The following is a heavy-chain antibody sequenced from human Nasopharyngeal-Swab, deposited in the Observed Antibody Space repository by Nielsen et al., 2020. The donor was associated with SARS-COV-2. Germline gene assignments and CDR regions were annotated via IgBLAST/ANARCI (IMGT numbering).Heavy chain of an antibody. D-gene: IGHD6-13*01. CDR3: VRDAPLGAAGSMGYYFAMDV. J-gene: IGHJ6*02. V-gene: IGHV1-24*01. CDR2: FDPEDGET. Sequence: ASVKVSCKVSGYTLTELSMHWVRQAPGKGLEWMGGFDPEDGETIYAQKFQGRVTMTEDTSTDTAYMELRSLRSDDTAVYYCVRDAPLGAAGSMGYYFAMDVWGQGTTVTVSS. CDR1: GYTLTELS.